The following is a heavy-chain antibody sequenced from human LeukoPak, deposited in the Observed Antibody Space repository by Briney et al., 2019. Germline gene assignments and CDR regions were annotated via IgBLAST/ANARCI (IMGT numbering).Heavy chain of an antibody. D-gene: IGHD3-3*01. J-gene: IGHJ6*03. V-gene: IGHV3-30*04. CDR2: ISHDGRNE. CDR3: ARGQRAHVEWSSYMDV. CDR1: GFTFSNYA. Sequence: GGSLRLSCAASGFTFSNYAMHWVRQAPGKGLEWMSVISHDGRNEYFADSVKGRFTLSRDNSKNTLYLQMNNLRAEDTAVYYFARGQRAHVEWSSYMDVWGKGTTVTVSS.